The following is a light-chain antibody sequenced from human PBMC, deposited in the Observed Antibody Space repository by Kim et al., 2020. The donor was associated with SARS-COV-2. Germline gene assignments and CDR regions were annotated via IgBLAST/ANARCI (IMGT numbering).Light chain of an antibody. CDR2: DNN. Sequence: GQEVTISCSGSSSNIGKNYVSWYQQLPGTAPKVLIYDNNKRPSGIPDRFSGSKSGTSATLGITGLQTGDEADYYCGTWNSSLSAGIFGGGTQLTVL. CDR1: SSNIGKNY. J-gene: IGLJ2*01. CDR3: GTWNSSLSAGI. V-gene: IGLV1-51*01.